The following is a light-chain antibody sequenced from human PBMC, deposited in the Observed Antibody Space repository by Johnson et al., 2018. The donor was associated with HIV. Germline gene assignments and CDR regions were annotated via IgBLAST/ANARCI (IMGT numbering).Light chain of an antibody. Sequence: QSVLTQPPSVSAAPRQKVTISCSGSSSNIGINYVSWYQQLPGTAPKLLIYDNTKRPSGIPDRFSGSKSGTSATLGITGLQTGDEADYYCGTWDSSLSALYGFGTGTKVTGL. V-gene: IGLV1-51*01. J-gene: IGLJ1*01. CDR3: GTWDSSLSALYG. CDR1: SSNIGINY. CDR2: DNT.